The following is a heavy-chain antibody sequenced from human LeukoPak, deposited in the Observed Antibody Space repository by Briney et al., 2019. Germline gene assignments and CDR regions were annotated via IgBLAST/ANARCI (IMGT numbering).Heavy chain of an antibody. CDR2: ISSSSNYI. J-gene: IGHJ4*02. Sequence: TGGSLRLSCAASGFNFDSYSMNWVRQAPGKGLEWVASISSSSNYIYYVDSVKGRFTISRGNAKNSLYLQMNSLRAEDTAVYYCARGGSYFDYWGQGTLVTVSS. V-gene: IGHV3-21*01. CDR3: ARGGSYFDY. D-gene: IGHD1-26*01. CDR1: GFNFDSYS.